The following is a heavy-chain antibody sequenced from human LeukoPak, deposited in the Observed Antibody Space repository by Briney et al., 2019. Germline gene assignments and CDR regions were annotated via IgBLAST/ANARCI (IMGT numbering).Heavy chain of an antibody. CDR1: GLSISSGFY. J-gene: IGHJ3*02. Sequence: SETLSLTCVVSGLSISSGFYWGWIRQPPEKGLEWIVTINHSENTYYNPSLKSRVTVSADTSKNHFSLRLSSVAAADTAVYHCARIRAGAITNAFEIWGQGTVVTVSS. CDR3: ARIRAGAITNAFEI. CDR2: INHSENT. V-gene: IGHV4-38-2*01. D-gene: IGHD1-26*01.